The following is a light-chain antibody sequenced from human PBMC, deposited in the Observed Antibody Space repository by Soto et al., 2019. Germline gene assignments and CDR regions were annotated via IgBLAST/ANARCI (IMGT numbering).Light chain of an antibody. CDR1: SSDVSAYNY. Sequence: QSALTQPASVSGSPGQSITISCTGTSSDVSAYNYVSWYQQHPGKAPKLMIYDVNNRPSGVSNRFSGAKSGNTASLTISGLKAEDEADYYCSSYTSSSTEVFGTGPKLTVL. J-gene: IGLJ1*01. CDR3: SSYTSSSTEV. V-gene: IGLV2-14*01. CDR2: DVN.